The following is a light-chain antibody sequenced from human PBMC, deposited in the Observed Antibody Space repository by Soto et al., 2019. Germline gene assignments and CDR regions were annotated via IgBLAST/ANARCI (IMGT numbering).Light chain of an antibody. CDR3: CSYAGSFTWV. Sequence: QSALTQPRSVSGSPGQSVTISCTGTSGDVGGYTHVSWYQQYPGKAPKLMIYDVTKRPSGVPDRFSGSKSDNTASLTISGLQAEDEADYYCCSYAGSFTWVFGGGTKLTVL. CDR1: SGDVGGYTH. V-gene: IGLV2-11*01. CDR2: DVT. J-gene: IGLJ3*02.